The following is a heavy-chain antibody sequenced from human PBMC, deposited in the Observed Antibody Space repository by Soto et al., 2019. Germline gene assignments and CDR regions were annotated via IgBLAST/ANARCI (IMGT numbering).Heavy chain of an antibody. CDR1: GFTFSSYG. D-gene: IGHD4-17*01. CDR2: IWYDGSNK. CDR3: ARGPRAATVVTPHY. Sequence: GGSLRLSCAASGFTFSSYGMHWVRQAPGKGLEWVAVIWYDGSNKYYADSVKGRFTISRDNSKNTLYLQMNSLRAEDTAVYYCARGPRAATVVTPHYWGQGTLVTVSS. V-gene: IGHV3-33*01. J-gene: IGHJ4*02.